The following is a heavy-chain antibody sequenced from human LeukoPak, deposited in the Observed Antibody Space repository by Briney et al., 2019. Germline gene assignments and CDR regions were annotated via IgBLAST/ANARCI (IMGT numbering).Heavy chain of an antibody. D-gene: IGHD2-15*01. J-gene: IGHJ3*02. Sequence: ASVKVSCKASGGTFSSYAISWVRQAPGQGLEWMGGIIPIFGTANYAQKFQGRVTITADESTSTAYMELSSLRSEDTAVYYCARVATTYCSGVSCSWVIWGQGTMVTVSS. CDR3: ARVATTYCSGVSCSWVI. CDR1: GGTFSSYA. CDR2: IIPIFGTA. V-gene: IGHV1-69*13.